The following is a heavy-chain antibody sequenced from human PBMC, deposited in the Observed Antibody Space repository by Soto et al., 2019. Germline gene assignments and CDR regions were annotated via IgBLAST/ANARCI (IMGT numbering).Heavy chain of an antibody. D-gene: IGHD3-22*01. CDR3: AKDAYYYDSSGYYGDAFDI. Sequence: LRLSCAASGFTFSSYAMSWVRQAPGKGLEWVSAISGSGGSTYYADSVKGRFTISRDNSKNTLYLQMNSLRAEDTAVYYCAKDAYYYDSSGYYGDAFDIWGQGTMVTVSS. V-gene: IGHV3-23*01. CDR2: ISGSGGST. J-gene: IGHJ3*02. CDR1: GFTFSSYA.